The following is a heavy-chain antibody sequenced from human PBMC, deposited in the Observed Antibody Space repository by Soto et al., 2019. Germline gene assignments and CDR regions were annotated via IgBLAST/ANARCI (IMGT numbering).Heavy chain of an antibody. J-gene: IGHJ5*02. V-gene: IGHV1-8*01. Sequence: QVPLVQSGAEVKKPGASVKVSCKASGYTFTSYDINWVRQATGQGLEWMGWMNPNSGNTGYAQKFQGRVTMTRNTSISTAYMELSSLRSEDTAVYYCARSNYYDSSGYYYGIDWFDPWGQGTLVTVSS. CDR3: ARSNYYDSSGYYYGIDWFDP. CDR2: MNPNSGNT. D-gene: IGHD3-22*01. CDR1: GYTFTSYD.